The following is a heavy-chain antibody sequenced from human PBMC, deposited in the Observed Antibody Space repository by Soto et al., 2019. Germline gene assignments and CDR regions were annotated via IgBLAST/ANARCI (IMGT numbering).Heavy chain of an antibody. CDR3: ATVGGNWNYVDH. V-gene: IGHV4-31*03. Sequence: SETLPLTCTVSGGSISSGGYYWSWIRQHPEKGLEWIGYIYYTGSTYYNPSLKSRVTMSVDTSKNQFSLKLSSVTAADTAVYYCATVGGNWNYVDHWGQGTLVTVSS. CDR2: IYYTGST. CDR1: GGSISSGGYY. D-gene: IGHD1-20*01. J-gene: IGHJ4*02.